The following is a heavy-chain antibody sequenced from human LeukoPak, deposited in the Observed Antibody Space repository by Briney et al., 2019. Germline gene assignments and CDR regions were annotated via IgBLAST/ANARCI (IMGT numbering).Heavy chain of an antibody. V-gene: IGHV1-2*02. CDR2: INPDSGGS. D-gene: IGHD2-2*01. J-gene: IGHJ5*02. CDR1: GYSFTRYF. CDR3: ARGDCSSTSCYGFDP. Sequence: ASVKVSCKASGYSFTRYFIHWVRQAPGQGLEWMGRINPDSGGSNYAQKFQGRVTMTRDTSISTAYMEVSRLRSDDTAVYYCARGDCSSTSCYGFDPWGQGTLVTVSS.